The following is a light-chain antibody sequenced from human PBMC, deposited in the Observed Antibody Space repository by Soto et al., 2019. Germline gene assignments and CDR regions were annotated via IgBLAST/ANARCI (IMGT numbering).Light chain of an antibody. CDR1: QSISSW. CDR2: DAF. Sequence: DIQMTQSPSSLSASVGDRVTITCRASQSISSWLVWYQQKPGKAPKLLIFDAFSLESGVPSRFSGSRSGTEFTLTISSLQPDDYATYYCQQYNSYSPLTLGGGTKVDIK. V-gene: IGKV1-5*01. J-gene: IGKJ4*01. CDR3: QQYNSYSPLT.